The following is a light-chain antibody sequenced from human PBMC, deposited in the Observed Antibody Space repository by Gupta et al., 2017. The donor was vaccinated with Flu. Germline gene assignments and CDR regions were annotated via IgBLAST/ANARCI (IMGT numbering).Light chain of an antibody. J-gene: IGLJ2*01. CDR3: AAWDDALDGPFVV. CDR2: NIN. V-gene: IGLV1-44*01. Sequence: HSVLTQPPSASATPGQRVTISCSASSSTIGSNTVNWYQPLPGTAPKHLIYNINQRPSGGPDRFSGSKSGTSASLAVSVLQPEDEADYYCAAWDDALDGPFVVFGGGTKLTVL. CDR1: SSTIGSNT.